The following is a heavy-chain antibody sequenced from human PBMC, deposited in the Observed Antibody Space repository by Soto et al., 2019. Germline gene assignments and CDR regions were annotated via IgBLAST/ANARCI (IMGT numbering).Heavy chain of an antibody. D-gene: IGHD3-3*01. CDR2: ISGSGGST. Sequence: GGSLRLSXAASGFTFSSYAMSWVRQAPGKGLEWVSIISGSGGSTYYAGSVKGRFTISRDNSKNTLYLQMNSLRAEDTAVYYCARARYDFWSGSNWFDPWGQGTLVTVSS. CDR3: ARARYDFWSGSNWFDP. V-gene: IGHV3-23*01. CDR1: GFTFSSYA. J-gene: IGHJ5*02.